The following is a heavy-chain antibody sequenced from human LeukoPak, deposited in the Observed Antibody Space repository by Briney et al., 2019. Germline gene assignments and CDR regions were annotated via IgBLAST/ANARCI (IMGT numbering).Heavy chain of an antibody. CDR2: INHSGST. V-gene: IGHV4-34*01. CDR1: GGSFSGYY. Sequence: SETLSLTCAVYGGSFSGYYWSWIRQPPGKGLEWIGEINHSGSTNYNPSLKSRVTISVDTSKNQFSLKLSSVTAADTAVYYCARVGTIGSPTYFDYWGQGTLVTVSS. J-gene: IGHJ4*02. CDR3: ARVGTIGSPTYFDY. D-gene: IGHD1-26*01.